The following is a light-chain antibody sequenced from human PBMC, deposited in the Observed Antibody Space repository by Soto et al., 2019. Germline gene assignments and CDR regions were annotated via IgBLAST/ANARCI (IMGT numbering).Light chain of an antibody. J-gene: IGKJ1*01. V-gene: IGKV1-5*01. CDR1: QSISSW. CDR3: QQYNSYPWT. Sequence: GDRVTITCRASQSISSWLAWYQQKPGKAPKILIYDASSLESGVPSRFSGSGSGTEFTLTITSLQPDDFATYYCQQYNSYPWTFGQGTKVDIK. CDR2: DAS.